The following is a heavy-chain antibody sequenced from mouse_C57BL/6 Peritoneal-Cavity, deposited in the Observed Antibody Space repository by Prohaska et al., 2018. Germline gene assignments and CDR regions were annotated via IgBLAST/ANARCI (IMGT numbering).Heavy chain of an antibody. CDR3: ALIYYDYDGYAMDY. D-gene: IGHD2-4*01. Sequence: GTSYNKTFKGKATLTVVTSSSAAYMGLNSLTSEDSAVYYCALIYYDYDGYAMDYWGQGTSVTVSS. J-gene: IGHJ4*01. CDR2: GT. V-gene: IGHV1-36*01.